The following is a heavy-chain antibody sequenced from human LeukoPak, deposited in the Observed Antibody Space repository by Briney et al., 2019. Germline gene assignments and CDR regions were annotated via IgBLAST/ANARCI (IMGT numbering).Heavy chain of an antibody. J-gene: IGHJ3*02. D-gene: IGHD5/OR15-5a*01. CDR1: GDSVSSYSAA. CDR3: ASTTIDAFDI. V-gene: IGHV6-1*01. CDR2: TYYRSKWYN. Sequence: SQTLSLTCAISGDSVSSYSAAWNSIRQSPSRGLELLGRTYYRSKWYNDYAVSVKSRITINPDTSKNQFSLQLNSVTPEDTAVYYCASTTIDAFDIWGQGTMVTVSS.